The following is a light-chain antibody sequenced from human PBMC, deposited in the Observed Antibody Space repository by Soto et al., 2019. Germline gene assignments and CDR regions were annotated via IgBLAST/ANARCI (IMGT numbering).Light chain of an antibody. Sequence: EIVLTQSPGTLSLSPGERSTLSVMASHSVTTKLAWYQHKPGQAPRLLISGASRRASGVPDRFSGSGSETDFTLIISRLQPEDFALYYCQQYGGSPITFGQGTRLEIK. CDR3: QQYGGSPIT. J-gene: IGKJ5*01. CDR2: GAS. V-gene: IGKV3-20*01. CDR1: HSVTTK.